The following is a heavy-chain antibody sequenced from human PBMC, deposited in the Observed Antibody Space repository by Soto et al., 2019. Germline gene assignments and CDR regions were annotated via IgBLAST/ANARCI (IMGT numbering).Heavy chain of an antibody. CDR1: GFTFSTFA. J-gene: IGHJ3*01. CDR2: ISGNGDTT. Sequence: EVQLLESGGGLVQPGGSLRLSCAASGFTFSTFAMSWVRQAPGKGLEWVSGISGNGDTTYYADSMKGRFTISRDNSKNTLYLRMDSLRAEATDVYYCANSFGFAFDVWGQGTMVTVSS. D-gene: IGHD3-10*01. CDR3: ANSFGFAFDV. V-gene: IGHV3-23*01.